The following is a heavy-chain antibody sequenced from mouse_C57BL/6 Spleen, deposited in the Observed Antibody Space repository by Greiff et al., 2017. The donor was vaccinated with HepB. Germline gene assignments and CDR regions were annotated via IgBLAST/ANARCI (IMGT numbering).Heavy chain of an antibody. J-gene: IGHJ4*01. CDR3: AREEPYYYVSSLYYAMDY. CDR2: INYDGSST. V-gene: IGHV5-16*01. Sequence: EVKLVESEGGLVQPGSSMKLSCTASGFTFSDYYMAWVRQVPEKGLEWVANINYDGSSTYYLDSLKSRFIISRDNAKNILYLQMSSLKSEDTATYSCAREEPYYYVSSLYYAMDYWGQGTSVTVSS. D-gene: IGHD1-1*01. CDR1: GFTFSDYY.